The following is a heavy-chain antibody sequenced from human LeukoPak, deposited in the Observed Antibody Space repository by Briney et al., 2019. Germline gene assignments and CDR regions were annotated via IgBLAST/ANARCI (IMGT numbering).Heavy chain of an antibody. CDR1: GYSISSGYF. J-gene: IGHJ5*02. V-gene: IGHV4-38-2*02. D-gene: IGHD6-13*01. CDR3: ARAYSSSWYYNWFDP. Sequence: SETLSLTCTVPGYSISSGYFWGWIRPPPGKGLEWIGTIYNSGSTYYNASLESRVTISVDTSKNQFSLKLSSVTAADTAVYYCARAYSSSWYYNWFDPWGQGTLVTVSS. CDR2: IYNSGST.